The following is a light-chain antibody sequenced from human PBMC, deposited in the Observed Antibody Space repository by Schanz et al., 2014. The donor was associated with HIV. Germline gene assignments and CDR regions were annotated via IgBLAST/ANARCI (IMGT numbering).Light chain of an antibody. CDR3: QQYSYFST. CDR2: RAS. V-gene: IGKV1-5*03. Sequence: DIQMTQSPSTLSASIGDAVTITCRASHYISSWLAWYQQRPGQAPNLLIYRASTLETGVPSRFSGSGSGTDFTLSISSLQPDDFATYYCQQYSYFSTFGQGTKVEIK. J-gene: IGKJ1*01. CDR1: HYISSW.